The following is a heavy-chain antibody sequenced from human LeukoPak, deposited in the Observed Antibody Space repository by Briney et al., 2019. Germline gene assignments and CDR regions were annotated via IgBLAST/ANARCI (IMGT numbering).Heavy chain of an antibody. V-gene: IGHV4-34*01. CDR3: ARGVRYGSGSYRAKNWFDP. D-gene: IGHD3-10*01. CDR2: INHSGST. CDR1: GGSFSGYY. J-gene: IGHJ5*02. Sequence: PSETLSLTCAVYGGSFSGYYWSWIRQPAGKGLEWTGEINHSGSTNYNPSLKSRVTISVDTSKNQFSLKRSSVTAADTAVYYCARGVRYGSGSYRAKNWFDPWGQGTLVTVSS.